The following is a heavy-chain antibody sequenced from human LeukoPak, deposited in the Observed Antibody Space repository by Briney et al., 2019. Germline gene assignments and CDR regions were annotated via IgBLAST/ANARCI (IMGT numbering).Heavy chain of an antibody. J-gene: IGHJ4*02. D-gene: IGHD3-22*01. CDR2: ISGSGRTT. CDR3: AKDRAYYYDSSGYYYGFDY. CDR1: GFTFSNYA. V-gene: IGHV3-23*01. Sequence: GGSLRLSCAASGFTFSNYAMNWVRQAPGKGLEWVSVISGSGRTTDSADSVKGRFTISRDNSKNTLYLQMNSLRAEDTAVYYCAKDRAYYYDSSGYYYGFDYWGQGTLVTVSS.